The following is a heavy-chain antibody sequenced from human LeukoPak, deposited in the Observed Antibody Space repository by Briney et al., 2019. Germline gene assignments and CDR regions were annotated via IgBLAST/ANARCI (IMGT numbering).Heavy chain of an antibody. CDR1: GGSISGGGYY. CDR3: ARGLRIDDAFDI. CDR2: IYYSRST. D-gene: IGHD2-15*01. J-gene: IGHJ3*02. Sequence: PSETLSLTCTVSGGSISGGGYYWSWIRQHPGKGLEWIGYIYYSRSTYYNPSLKSRVTISVDTSKNQFSLKLSSVTAADTAVYYCARGLRIDDAFDIWGQGTMVTVSS. V-gene: IGHV4-31*03.